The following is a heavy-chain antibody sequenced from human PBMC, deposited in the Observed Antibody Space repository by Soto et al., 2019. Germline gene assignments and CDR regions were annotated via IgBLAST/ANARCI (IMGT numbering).Heavy chain of an antibody. Sequence: SETLSLTCTVSGGSISSSSYYWGWIRQPPGKGLEWIGSIYYSGSTYYNPSLKSRVTISVDTSKNQFSLKLSSVTAADTAVYYCATQKSDHYGDYLGFGGWFDPWGQGTLVTAPQ. D-gene: IGHD4-17*01. J-gene: IGHJ5*02. CDR1: GGSISSSSYY. CDR3: ATQKSDHYGDYLGFGGWFDP. CDR2: IYYSGST. V-gene: IGHV4-39*01.